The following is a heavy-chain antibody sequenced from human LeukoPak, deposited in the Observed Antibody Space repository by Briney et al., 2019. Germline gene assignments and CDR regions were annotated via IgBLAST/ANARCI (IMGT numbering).Heavy chain of an antibody. CDR2: INHSGST. CDR1: GGSFSGYY. D-gene: IGHD2/OR15-2a*01. J-gene: IGHJ5*02. Sequence: SETLSLTCAVYGGSFSGYYWSWIRQPPGKGLEWIGEINHSGSTNYNPSLKSRVTISVDTSKNQFSLKLSSVTAADTAVYYCARRRYYALTYNWFDPWGQGTLVTVSS. V-gene: IGHV4-34*01. CDR3: ARRRYYALTYNWFDP.